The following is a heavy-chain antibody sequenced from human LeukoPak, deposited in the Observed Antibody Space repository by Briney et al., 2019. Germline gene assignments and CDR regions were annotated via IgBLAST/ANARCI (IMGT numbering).Heavy chain of an antibody. CDR2: INPNSGGT. CDR1: GYTFSDYY. J-gene: IGHJ4*02. CDR3: ARHQGRSATYCDY. V-gene: IGHV1-2*02. D-gene: IGHD3-10*01. Sequence: EDPVKVSCKTSGYTFSDYYIHWVRQAPGQGLEWMGWINPNSGGTNYAQVFQDRVTMTRDTSINTAYMELSRLRSDDAAVYYCARHQGRSATYCDYWGQGTLVTVSS.